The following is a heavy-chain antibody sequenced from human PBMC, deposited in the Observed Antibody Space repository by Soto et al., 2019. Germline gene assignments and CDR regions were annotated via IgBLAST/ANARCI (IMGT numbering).Heavy chain of an antibody. Sequence: GASVKVSCKASGYTFTNYGISWVRQAPGQRLEWMGWINVGNGDTRYSQIFRGRVTLTRDTSASTAYLDLSSLRSEDTAIYYCARAISGYVTWGQRTLVTVSS. D-gene: IGHD5-12*01. J-gene: IGHJ5*02. CDR2: INVGNGDT. CDR1: GYTFTNYG. CDR3: ARAISGYVT. V-gene: IGHV1-3*01.